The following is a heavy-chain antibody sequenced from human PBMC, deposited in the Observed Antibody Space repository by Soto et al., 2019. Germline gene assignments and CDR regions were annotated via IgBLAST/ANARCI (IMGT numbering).Heavy chain of an antibody. J-gene: IGHJ4*02. Sequence: ASVKVSCKASGYIFPGDDVHWGRQALGQGLEWMGWINPNSGGTNYAQKFQGWVTMTRDTSISTAYMELSRLRSDDTAVYYCARQDGYSYGYYFVYWGQGPLVPFSS. CDR2: INPNSGGT. D-gene: IGHD5-18*01. CDR1: GYIFPGDD. V-gene: IGHV1-2*04. CDR3: ARQDGYSYGYYFVY.